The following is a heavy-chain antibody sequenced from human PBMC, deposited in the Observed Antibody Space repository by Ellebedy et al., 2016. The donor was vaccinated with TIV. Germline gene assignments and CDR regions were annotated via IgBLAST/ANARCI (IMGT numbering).Heavy chain of an antibody. CDR2: LTFAGKNT. D-gene: IGHD2-15*01. J-gene: IGHJ4*01. V-gene: IGHV3-23*01. Sequence: GESLKISCAASGITITAHGMTWVRQARGKGLEWVSSLTFAGKNTFYANSVKGGCNSSRDSSKNTLYLQLNSMTPEDTALDYCARGSFAPDYWGRGTLVTVSS. CDR3: ARGSFAPDY. CDR1: GITITAHG.